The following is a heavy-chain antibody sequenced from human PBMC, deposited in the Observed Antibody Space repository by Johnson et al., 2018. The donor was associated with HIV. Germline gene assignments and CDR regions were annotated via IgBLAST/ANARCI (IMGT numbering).Heavy chain of an antibody. CDR1: GFTLSSYW. CDR3: ATFGGGSFHAFDI. D-gene: IGHD1-26*01. V-gene: IGHV3-7*03. J-gene: IGHJ3*02. Sequence: MLLVESGGGVVQPGGSLRLSCAASGFTLSSYWMSWVRQAPGKGLEWVANIKQDESEKYYADSVKGRFTISRDNSKNTLYLQMNSLRAEDTAVYYCATFGGGSFHAFDIWGQGTMVTVSS. CDR2: IKQDESEK.